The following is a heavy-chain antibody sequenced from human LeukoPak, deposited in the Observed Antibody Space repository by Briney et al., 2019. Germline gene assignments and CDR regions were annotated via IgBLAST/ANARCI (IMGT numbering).Heavy chain of an antibody. J-gene: IGHJ4*02. D-gene: IGHD2-2*01. CDR1: GYTFTSYY. Sequence: ASVKVSCKASGYTFTSYYMHWVRQAPGQGPEWMGIINPSGGSTSYAQKFQGRVTMTRDTSTSTVYMELSSLRSEDTAVYYCARSLYCSSTSCYLLDYWGQGTLVTVSS. V-gene: IGHV1-46*01. CDR2: INPSGGST. CDR3: ARSLYCSSTSCYLLDY.